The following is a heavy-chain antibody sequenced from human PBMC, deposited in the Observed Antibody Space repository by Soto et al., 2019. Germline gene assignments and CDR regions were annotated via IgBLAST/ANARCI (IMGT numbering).Heavy chain of an antibody. Sequence: GGSLRLSCAASGFTFSSYSMNWVRQAPGMRLVWVSYISSSTSTIWYADSVKGRFTISRDNAKNSLYLQMNSLRDEDTAVYYCARDCGSGWGYYGMDVWGQGTTVTVSS. J-gene: IGHJ6*02. CDR2: ISSSTSTI. CDR3: ARDCGSGWGYYGMDV. D-gene: IGHD6-19*01. V-gene: IGHV3-48*02. CDR1: GFTFSSYS.